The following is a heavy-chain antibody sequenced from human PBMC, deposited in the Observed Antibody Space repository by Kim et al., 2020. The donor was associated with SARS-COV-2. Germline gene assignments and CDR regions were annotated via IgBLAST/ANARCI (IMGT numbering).Heavy chain of an antibody. J-gene: IGHJ4*02. Sequence: GGSLRLSCAASGFTFSSYSMNWVRQAPGKGLEWVSSISSSSSYIYYADSVKGRFTISRDNAKNSLYLQMNSLRAEDTAVYYCARDYYDSSGYYYESLYFDYWGQGTLVTVSS. CDR1: GFTFSSYS. V-gene: IGHV3-21*01. CDR2: ISSSSSYI. CDR3: ARDYYDSSGYYYESLYFDY. D-gene: IGHD3-22*01.